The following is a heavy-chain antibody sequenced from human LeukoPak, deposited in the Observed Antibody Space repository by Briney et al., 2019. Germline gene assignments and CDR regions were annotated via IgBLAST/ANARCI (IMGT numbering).Heavy chain of an antibody. Sequence: SETLSLTCTVSGGSISSGGYYWSWIRQHPGKGLEWIGYITYYNPSLKSRVTISVDTSKNQFSLKLSSVTAADTAVYYCAREDRYYDHWGQGTLVTVSS. V-gene: IGHV4-31*03. J-gene: IGHJ4*02. CDR3: AREDRYYDH. CDR2: IT. CDR1: GGSISSGGYY.